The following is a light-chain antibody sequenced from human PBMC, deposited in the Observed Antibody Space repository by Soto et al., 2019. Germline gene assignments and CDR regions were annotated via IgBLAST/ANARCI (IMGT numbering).Light chain of an antibody. V-gene: IGKV3-20*01. CDR3: HQYASSFGT. CDR1: QSVGHMF. Sequence: IVLTQSPGTLSLSPGERATLSCRASQSVGHMFLAWFQQKPGQAPRLLIFDAYRRATGIPDRFSGSGSGTNFALTISRLEPEDFALYYCHQYASSFGTFGQGTKVDIK. J-gene: IGKJ1*01. CDR2: DAY.